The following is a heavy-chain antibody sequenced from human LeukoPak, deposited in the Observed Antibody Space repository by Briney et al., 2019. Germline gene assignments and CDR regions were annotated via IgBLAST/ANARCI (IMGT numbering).Heavy chain of an antibody. V-gene: IGHV4-59*08. CDR3: ARGGDYGDLRYFDY. CDR1: GGSISGYY. D-gene: IGHD4-17*01. J-gene: IGHJ4*02. Sequence: PSETLSLTCTVSGGSISGYYWSWIRQPPGKGLEWIGNIYYSGSTNYNPSLKSRVTISVDTSKNQFSLKLSSVTAADTAVYYCARGGDYGDLRYFDYWGQGTLVTVSS. CDR2: IYYSGST.